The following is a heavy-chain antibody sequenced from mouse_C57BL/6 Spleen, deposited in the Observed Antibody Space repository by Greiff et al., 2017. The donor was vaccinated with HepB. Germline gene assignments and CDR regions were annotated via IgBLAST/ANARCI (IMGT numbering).Heavy chain of an antibody. V-gene: IGHV1-55*01. CDR3: ARDDSYYFDY. CDR1: GYTFTSYW. D-gene: IGHD2-13*01. CDR2: IYPGSGST. Sequence: QVQLQQPGAELVKPGASVKMSCKASGYTFTSYWITWVKQRPGQGLEWIGDIYPGSGSTNYNEKFKSKATLTVDISSSTAYMQLSSLTSEDSAVYYCARDDSYYFDYWGQGTTLTVSS. J-gene: IGHJ2*01.